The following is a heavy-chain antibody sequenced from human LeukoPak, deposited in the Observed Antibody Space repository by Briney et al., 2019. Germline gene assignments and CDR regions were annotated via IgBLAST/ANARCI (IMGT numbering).Heavy chain of an antibody. CDR1: GFTFSGSA. CDR3: TSTGYYYDSSGYYYFDY. J-gene: IGHJ4*02. V-gene: IGHV3-73*01. CDR2: IRSKANSYAT. Sequence: GGSLRLSCAASGFTFSGSAMHWVRQASGKGLEWVGRIRSKANSYATAYAASVKGRFTISRDDSRNTAYLQMNSLKTEDTAVYYCTSTGYYYDSSGYYYFDYWGQGTLVTVSS. D-gene: IGHD3-22*01.